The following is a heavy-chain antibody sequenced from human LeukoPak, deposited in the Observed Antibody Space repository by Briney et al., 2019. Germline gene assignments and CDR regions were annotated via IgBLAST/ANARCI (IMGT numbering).Heavy chain of an antibody. CDR3: AKAQVAGNFDY. D-gene: IGHD1-14*01. CDR1: GFTFSSYS. CDR2: ISSSSSTI. J-gene: IGHJ4*02. V-gene: IGHV3-48*01. Sequence: GGSLRLSCAASGFTFSSYSMNWVRQAPGKGLEWVSYISSSSSTIYYADSVKGRFTISRDNAKNSLYLQMNSLRAEDTAVYYCAKAQVAGNFDYWGQGTLVTVSS.